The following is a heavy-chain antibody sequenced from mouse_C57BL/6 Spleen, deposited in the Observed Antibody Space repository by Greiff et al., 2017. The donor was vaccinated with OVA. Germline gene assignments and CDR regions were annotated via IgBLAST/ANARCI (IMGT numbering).Heavy chain of an antibody. Sequence: QVQLKQSGAELVRPGASVKLSCKASGYTFTDYYINWVKQRPGQGLEWIARIYPGSGNTYYNEKFKGKAPLTAEKSSSTAYMQVSSLTSEYSAVYFCATYDYDMRYAMDYWGQGTSVTVSS. CDR1: GYTFTDYY. V-gene: IGHV1-76*01. CDR3: ATYDYDMRYAMDY. CDR2: IYPGSGNT. D-gene: IGHD2-4*01. J-gene: IGHJ4*01.